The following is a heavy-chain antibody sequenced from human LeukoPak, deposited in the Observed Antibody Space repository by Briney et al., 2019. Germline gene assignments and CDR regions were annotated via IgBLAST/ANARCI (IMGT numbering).Heavy chain of an antibody. CDR1: GGSISSSSYY. CDR2: IYYSGST. Sequence: SETLSLTCTVSGGSISSSSYYWGWIRQPPGKGLEWIGSIYYSGSTYYNPSLKSRVTISVDTSKNQFSLKLSSVTAADTAVYYCARHAIPRQTMNAFDIWGQGTMVTVSS. CDR3: ARHAIPRQTMNAFDI. D-gene: IGHD1/OR15-1a*01. J-gene: IGHJ3*02. V-gene: IGHV4-39*01.